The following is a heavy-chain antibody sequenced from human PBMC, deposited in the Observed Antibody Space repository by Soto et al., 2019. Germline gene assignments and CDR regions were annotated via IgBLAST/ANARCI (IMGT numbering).Heavy chain of an antibody. CDR3: AKFQGVYSSSWYSVLYYYYGMDV. CDR1: GFTFSSYA. D-gene: IGHD6-13*01. Sequence: GGSLRLSCAASGFTFSSYAMSWVRQAPGKGLEWVSAISGSGGSTYYADSVKGRFTISRDNSKNTLYLQMNSLRAEDTAVYYCAKFQGVYSSSWYSVLYYYYGMDVWGQGTTVTVSS. V-gene: IGHV3-23*01. J-gene: IGHJ6*02. CDR2: ISGSGGST.